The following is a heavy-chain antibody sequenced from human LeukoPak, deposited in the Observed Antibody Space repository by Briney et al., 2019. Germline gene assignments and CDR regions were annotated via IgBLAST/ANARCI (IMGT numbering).Heavy chain of an antibody. J-gene: IGHJ6*03. CDR3: TTGWAGYCSGGSCPYYYYYYYMDV. Sequence: GGSLRLSCAASGFTFSNAWMSWVRQAPGKGLEWVGRIKSKTDGGTTDYAAPVKGRFTISRDDSKNTLYLQMNSLKTEDTAVYYCTTGWAGYCSGGSCPYYYYYYYMDVWGKGTTVTVSS. CDR1: GFTFSNAW. D-gene: IGHD2-15*01. V-gene: IGHV3-15*01. CDR2: IKSKTDGGTT.